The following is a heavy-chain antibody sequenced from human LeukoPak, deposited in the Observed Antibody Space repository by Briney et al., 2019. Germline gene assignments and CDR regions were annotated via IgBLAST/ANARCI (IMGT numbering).Heavy chain of an antibody. Sequence: PGGSLRLSCAVSGFTFSSYWMNWVRQAPGKGLEWVANIKQDGSEKNYVDSVKGRFTISRDNAKSSLFLQMNDLRAEDTAVYYCAKGGRGNGEAYWGQGTLVTVSS. CDR3: AKGGRGNGEAY. J-gene: IGHJ4*02. CDR1: GFTFSSYW. D-gene: IGHD2-8*01. CDR2: IKQDGSEK. V-gene: IGHV3-7*01.